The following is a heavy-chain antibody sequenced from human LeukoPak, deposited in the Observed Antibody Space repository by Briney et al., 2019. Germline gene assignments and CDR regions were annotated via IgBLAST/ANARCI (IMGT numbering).Heavy chain of an antibody. CDR3: AKMRGDYSGSYS. D-gene: IGHD1-26*01. Sequence: PGGSLRLSCAASGFTFSSYAMSWVRQAPGKGLVWVSRINSDGSSTSYADSVKGRFTISRDNAKNTLYLQMNSLRAEDTAVYYCAKMRGDYSGSYSWGQGTLVTVSS. J-gene: IGHJ4*02. V-gene: IGHV3-74*01. CDR2: INSDGSST. CDR1: GFTFSSYA.